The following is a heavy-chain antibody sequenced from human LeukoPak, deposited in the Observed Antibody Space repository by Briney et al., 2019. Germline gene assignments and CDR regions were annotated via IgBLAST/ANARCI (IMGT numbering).Heavy chain of an antibody. Sequence: GGSLRLSCAASGFTFSSYGMHWVRQAPGKGLEWVAVIWYDGSNKYYADSVKGRFTISRDNSKNTLYLQMNSLRAEDTAVYYCASLFNYYDSSGPYYYGMDVWGQGATVTVSS. V-gene: IGHV3-33*01. CDR1: GFTFSSYG. D-gene: IGHD3-22*01. CDR2: IWYDGSNK. CDR3: ASLFNYYDSSGPYYYGMDV. J-gene: IGHJ6*02.